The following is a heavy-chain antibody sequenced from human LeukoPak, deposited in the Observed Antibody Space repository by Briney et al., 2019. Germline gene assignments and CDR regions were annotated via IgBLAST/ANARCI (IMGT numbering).Heavy chain of an antibody. V-gene: IGHV4-4*07. Sequence: SETLSLTCTVSGGSISSYYWSWIRQPAGKGLEWIGRIYTSGSTNYNPSLKSRVTMSVDTSKNQFSLKLSSVTAADTAVYYCAGVATMVRGVRNYYYYGMDVWGQGTTVTVSS. CDR2: IYTSGST. J-gene: IGHJ6*02. CDR3: AGVATMVRGVRNYYYYGMDV. D-gene: IGHD3-10*01. CDR1: GGSISSYY.